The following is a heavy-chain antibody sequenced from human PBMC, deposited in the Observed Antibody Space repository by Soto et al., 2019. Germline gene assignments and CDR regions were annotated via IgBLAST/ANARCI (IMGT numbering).Heavy chain of an antibody. D-gene: IGHD6-25*01. Sequence: PGGSLRLSCAASGFTFSTYWMHWVRQAPGKGLVWVSLINTDGSTTTYADSVKGRFTISRDNAKNTLYLQMNSLRAEDTAVYYSAGPGIAAAVYWGQGNLVTVSS. CDR1: GFTFSTYW. CDR2: INTDGSTT. CDR3: AGPGIAAAVY. J-gene: IGHJ4*02. V-gene: IGHV3-74*01.